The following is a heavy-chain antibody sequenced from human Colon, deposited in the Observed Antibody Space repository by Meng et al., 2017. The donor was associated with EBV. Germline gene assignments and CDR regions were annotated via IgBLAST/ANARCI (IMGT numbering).Heavy chain of an antibody. V-gene: IGHV4-34*01. Sequence: VQLQQGGDVLLKPSETLSRSCGVYGGSFRDYSGTWIRHPPGKGLEWIGEIDHRGNTKYNPSLKSRVTISFDTSKKQFSLKVSSVTAADSAVYYCARRGPSGNFSPWSQGALVTVSS. CDR1: GGSFRDYS. D-gene: IGHD3-10*01. CDR2: IDHRGNT. CDR3: ARRGPSGNFSP. J-gene: IGHJ5*02.